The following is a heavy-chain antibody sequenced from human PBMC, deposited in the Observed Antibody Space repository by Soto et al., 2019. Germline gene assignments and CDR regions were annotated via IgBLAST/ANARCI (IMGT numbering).Heavy chain of an antibody. Sequence: LRLSCAASGFTFSSYAMTWVRQAPGKGLEWVSAIGSGGSTYYADSVKGRFTISRDNSRNTLYLQMNSLRADDTAVYYCAKDLGSPTVVTPELEFDYWGQGTLVTVSS. J-gene: IGHJ4*02. CDR1: GFTFSSYA. V-gene: IGHV3-23*01. D-gene: IGHD4-17*01. CDR3: AKDLGSPTVVTPELEFDY. CDR2: IGSGGST.